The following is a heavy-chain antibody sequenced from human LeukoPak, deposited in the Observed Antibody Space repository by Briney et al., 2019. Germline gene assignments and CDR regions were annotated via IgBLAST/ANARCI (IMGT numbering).Heavy chain of an antibody. CDR2: IYSGGRT. J-gene: IGHJ4*02. D-gene: IGHD3-22*01. V-gene: IGHV3-66*01. CDR1: GFTVSTNY. Sequence: GGPLRLSCAASGFTVSTNYMSWVRQAPGKGLEWVSVIYSGGRTYYADSVKGRFTISRDNSENTLYLQMNSLRAEDTAVYYCARESNSGYYLSYWGQGTLVTVSS. CDR3: ARESNSGYYLSY.